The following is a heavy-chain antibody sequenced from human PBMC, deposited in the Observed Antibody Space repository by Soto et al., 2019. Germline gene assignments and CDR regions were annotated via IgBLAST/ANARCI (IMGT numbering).Heavy chain of an antibody. D-gene: IGHD4-17*01. CDR1: GFTFSSYA. V-gene: IGHV3-23*01. CDR3: AKVPLYGEDY. CDR2: ISGSGGST. J-gene: IGHJ4*02. Sequence: GGSLRLSCAASGFTFSSYAMSWVRQAPGKGLEWVSAISGSGGSTHYADSVKGRFTISRDNSKNTLYLQMNSLRAEDTVVYYCAKVPLYGEDYWGQGTLVTVSS.